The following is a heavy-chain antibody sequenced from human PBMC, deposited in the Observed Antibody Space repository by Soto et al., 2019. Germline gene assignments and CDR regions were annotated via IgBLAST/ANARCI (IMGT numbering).Heavy chain of an antibody. D-gene: IGHD6-6*01. Sequence: SETLSLTCAVYGGSFSGYYWSWIRQPPGKGLEWIGEINHSGSTNYNPSLKSRVTISVDTSKNQFSLKLSSVTAADTAVYYCARGRESRPRYYYYYYMDVWGKGTTVTVSS. J-gene: IGHJ6*03. V-gene: IGHV4-34*01. CDR2: INHSGST. CDR1: GGSFSGYY. CDR3: ARGRESRPRYYYYYYMDV.